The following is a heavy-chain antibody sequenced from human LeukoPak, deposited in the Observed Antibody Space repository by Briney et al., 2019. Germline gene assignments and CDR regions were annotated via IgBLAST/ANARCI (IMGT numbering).Heavy chain of an antibody. CDR3: ARSDGYGLVGI. D-gene: IGHD3-10*01. Sequence: SETLSLTCAVYGGSFSGYYWSWIRQPPGKGLEWIGSIYSSGSTYYNSSLKSRVIILIDTAKNHFSLNLSSVTAADTAVYYCARSDGYGLVGIWGQGTMVTASS. J-gene: IGHJ3*02. V-gene: IGHV4-34*01. CDR1: GGSFSGYY. CDR2: IYSSGST.